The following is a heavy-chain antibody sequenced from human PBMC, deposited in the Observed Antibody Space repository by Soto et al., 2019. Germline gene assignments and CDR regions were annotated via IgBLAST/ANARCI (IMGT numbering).Heavy chain of an antibody. CDR2: TYYSGST. V-gene: IGHV4-31*03. J-gene: IGHJ5*02. CDR1: GGSISSGGYY. CDR3: ARDRLRVKGWFDP. Sequence: QVQLQESGPGLVKPSQTLSLTCTVSGGSISSGGYYWSWIRQHPGKGLEWIGHTYYSGSTYYTPSLERRVTISVDTSKNQFSLKLSSVTAADTAVYYCARDRLRVKGWFDPWGQGTLVTVSS. D-gene: IGHD4-17*01.